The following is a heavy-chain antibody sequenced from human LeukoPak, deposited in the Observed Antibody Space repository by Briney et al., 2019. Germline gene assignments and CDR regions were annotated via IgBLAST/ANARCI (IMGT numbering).Heavy chain of an antibody. J-gene: IGHJ4*02. CDR3: AKDKRVGDGYNYYDY. Sequence: GGSLRLSCAASGCTFDDYTMHWVRQAPGKGLEWVSLISWDGGSTYYADSVKGRFTISRDNSKNSLYLQMNSPRTEDTALYYCAKDKRVGDGYNYYDYWGQGTLVTVSS. CDR1: GCTFDDYT. V-gene: IGHV3-43*01. CDR2: ISWDGGST. D-gene: IGHD5-24*01.